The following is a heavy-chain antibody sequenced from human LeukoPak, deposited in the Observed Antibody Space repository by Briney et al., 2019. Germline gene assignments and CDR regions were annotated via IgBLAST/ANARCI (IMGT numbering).Heavy chain of an antibody. CDR2: IKQDGSER. J-gene: IGHJ1*01. D-gene: IGHD1-1*01. CDR3: ARDGGYYNWHRGNFQQ. Sequence: GGSLRLSCAASGFTFSSDWMSWVRQAPGKGLEWVASIKQDGSERHHVDSVKGRFIISRDNARNSLYLQMNSLRAEDTAVYYCARDGGYYNWHRGNFQQWGQGTLVTVSS. V-gene: IGHV3-7*01. CDR1: GFTFSSDW.